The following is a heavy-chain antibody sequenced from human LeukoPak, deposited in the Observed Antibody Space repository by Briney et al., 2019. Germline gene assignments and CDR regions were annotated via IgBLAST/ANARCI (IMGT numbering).Heavy chain of an antibody. Sequence: GGSLRLSCAASGFTFSSYGMHWVRQAPGKGLEWVAVISYDGSNKYYADSVKGRFTISRDNAKNTLDLQMNSLRAEDTAVYYCARGKYSSGWFDYWGQGTLVTVSS. CDR2: ISYDGSNK. CDR3: ARGKYSSGWFDY. CDR1: GFTFSSYG. D-gene: IGHD6-19*01. J-gene: IGHJ4*02. V-gene: IGHV3-30*03.